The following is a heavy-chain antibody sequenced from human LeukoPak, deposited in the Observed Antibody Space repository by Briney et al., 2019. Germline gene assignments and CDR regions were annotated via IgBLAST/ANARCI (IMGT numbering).Heavy chain of an antibody. D-gene: IGHD3-22*01. J-gene: IGHJ1*01. Sequence: SETLSLTCSVSGGFISSSSYYWGWIRQPPGKGLEWIGDIYYSGSTYFKPSLASRVAISIDTSKNQFSLRLSPVTAADTAVYYCARRRYYDTTGYLDWSQGTLVIVSS. CDR1: GGFISSSSYY. V-gene: IGHV4-39*01. CDR3: ARRRYYDTTGYLD. CDR2: IYYSGST.